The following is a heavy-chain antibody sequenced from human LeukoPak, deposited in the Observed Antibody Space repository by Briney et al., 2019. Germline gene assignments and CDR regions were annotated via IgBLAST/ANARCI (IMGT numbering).Heavy chain of an antibody. J-gene: IGHJ4*02. CDR3: ATETGFNDY. CDR1: GGFISSYY. D-gene: IGHD3-9*01. V-gene: IGHV4-4*07. CDR2: IYIRGNT. Sequence: SETLSLTCTVSGGFISSYYWSWIRQPAGKGLEWIGRIYIRGNTNYNPSLKSRVTMSGDMSKNQFSLKLNSVTAADTAVYYCATETGFNDYWGQGTLVTVSS.